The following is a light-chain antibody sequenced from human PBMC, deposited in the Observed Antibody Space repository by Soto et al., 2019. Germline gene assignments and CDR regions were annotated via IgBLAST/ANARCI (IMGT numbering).Light chain of an antibody. V-gene: IGKV3-15*01. J-gene: IGKJ1*01. CDR3: QQSNNWPKT. Sequence: EIVMTQSPATLSVSPGETATLSCRASQSVNSNLAWYQQKPGQAPRLLISDASTRAAGLPARFSGSGSGTEFTLTISSLQSEDFADYFCQQSNNWPKTFGQGTKVDIK. CDR1: QSVNSN. CDR2: DAS.